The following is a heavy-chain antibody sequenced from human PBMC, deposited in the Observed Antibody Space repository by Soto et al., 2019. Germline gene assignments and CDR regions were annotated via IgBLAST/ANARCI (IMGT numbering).Heavy chain of an antibody. CDR2: ISSSSSYI. V-gene: IGHV3-21*01. J-gene: IGHJ4*02. D-gene: IGHD2-15*01. CDR1: GFTVSSNY. Sequence: PGGSLRLSCAASGFTVSSNYMNWVRQAPGKGLEWVSSISSSSSYIYYADSVKGRFTISRDNAKNSLYLQMNSLRADDTAVYYCARDEVKLRASPDYWGQGTLVTVSS. CDR3: ARDEVKLRASPDY.